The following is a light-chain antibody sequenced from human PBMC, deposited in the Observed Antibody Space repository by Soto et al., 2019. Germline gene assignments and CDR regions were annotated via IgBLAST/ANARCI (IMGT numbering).Light chain of an antibody. CDR3: PQYGGSPRTT. V-gene: IGKV3-20*01. Sequence: EIVLTQSPGTLSLSPGERATLSCRASQSVSSSYLAWYQQKPGQAPRLLIFGASSRATGIPDRFSGSGSGTAFTLTISRLEPEDFAVYYCPQYGGSPRTTFGQGTKLEI. CDR2: GAS. CDR1: QSVSSSY. J-gene: IGKJ2*01.